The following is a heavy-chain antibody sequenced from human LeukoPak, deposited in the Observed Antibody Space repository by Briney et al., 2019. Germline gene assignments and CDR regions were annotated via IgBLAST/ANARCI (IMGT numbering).Heavy chain of an antibody. J-gene: IGHJ6*02. CDR3: ARCLLVQGYYYGMDV. V-gene: IGHV3-66*01. D-gene: IGHD3-3*01. Sequence: PGGSLRLSCAASGFTFSNAWMSWVRQAPGKGLEWVSIIYSGGSTYYADSVKGRFTISRDNSKNTLHLQMNSLRAEDTAVYYCARCLLVQGYYYGMDVWGQGTTVTVSS. CDR1: GFTFSNAW. CDR2: IYSGGST.